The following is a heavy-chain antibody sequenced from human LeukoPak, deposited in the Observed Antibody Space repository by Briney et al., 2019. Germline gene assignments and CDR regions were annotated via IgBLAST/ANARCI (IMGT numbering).Heavy chain of an antibody. Sequence: SETLSLTCAVYGGSFSGYYWSWIRQPPGKGLEWIGEINHSGSTNYNPSLKSRVTISVDTSKNQFSLKLSSVTAADTAVYYCARHGSSGYYYDAFDIWGQGTMVTVSS. V-gene: IGHV4-34*01. CDR3: ARHGSSGYYYDAFDI. CDR2: INHSGST. J-gene: IGHJ3*02. CDR1: GGSFSGYY. D-gene: IGHD3-22*01.